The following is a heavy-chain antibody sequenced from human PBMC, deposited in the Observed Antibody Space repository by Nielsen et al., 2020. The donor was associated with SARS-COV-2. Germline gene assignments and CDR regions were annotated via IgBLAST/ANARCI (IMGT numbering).Heavy chain of an antibody. J-gene: IGHJ6*02. V-gene: IGHV3-48*02. CDR3: AGGGYYYYGMDV. D-gene: IGHD3-16*01. CDR2: ISSSSSTI. CDR1: GFTFSSYS. Sequence: GESLTISCAASGFTFSSYSMNWVRQAPGKGLEWVSYISSSSSTIYYADSVKGRFTISRDNAKNSLYLQMNSLRDEDTAVYYCAGGGYYYYGMDVWGQRNTVTVSS.